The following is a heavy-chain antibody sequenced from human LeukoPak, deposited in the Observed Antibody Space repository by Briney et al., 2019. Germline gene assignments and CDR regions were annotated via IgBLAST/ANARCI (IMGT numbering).Heavy chain of an antibody. Sequence: GGSLRLSCAASGFSFSTISWVRQGPGKGLEWVSCISTTSSYIFYADSVRGRFTISRDNAKNSLYLQMDSLRAQDTAVYYCARGGIITSYAFEIWGQGTMVTVSS. V-gene: IGHV3-21*01. D-gene: IGHD1-26*01. CDR1: GFSFST. CDR2: ISTTSSYI. J-gene: IGHJ3*02. CDR3: ARGGIITSYAFEI.